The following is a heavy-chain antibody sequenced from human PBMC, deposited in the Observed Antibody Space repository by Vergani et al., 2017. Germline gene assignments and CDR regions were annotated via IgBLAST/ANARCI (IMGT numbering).Heavy chain of an antibody. CDR2: VFHSGSA. D-gene: IGHD1-1*01. CDR3: AKNPRISTTRHYYAMDV. V-gene: IGHV4-38-2*02. J-gene: IGHJ6*02. Sequence: QVQLQESGPGLVKPSETLSLTCSVSGYSISRGYYWGWIRQPPGKGLEWIATVFHSGSAYYNPSLRRRVTISVETSKNQFSLRLTTLTAADTAVYYCAKNPRISTTRHYYAMDVWGQGTTVTVSS. CDR1: GYSISRGYY.